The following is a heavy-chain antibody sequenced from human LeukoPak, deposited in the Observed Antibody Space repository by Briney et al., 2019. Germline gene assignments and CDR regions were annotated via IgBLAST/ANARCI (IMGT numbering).Heavy chain of an antibody. CDR2: ISSSAGTI. Sequence: GGSLRLSCAASGFSFSDYYMSWVRQAPGKGLEWLSYISSSAGTIYYADSVKGRFTISRDNAKNSLYLQVNSLRAEDTAVYYRARDLGSGCFDYWGQGTLVTVSS. CDR1: GFSFSDYY. D-gene: IGHD6-19*01. J-gene: IGHJ4*02. CDR3: ARDLGSGCFDY. V-gene: IGHV3-11*04.